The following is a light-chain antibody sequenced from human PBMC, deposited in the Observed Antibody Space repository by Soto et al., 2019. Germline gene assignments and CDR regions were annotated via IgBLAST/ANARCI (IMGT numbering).Light chain of an antibody. CDR2: DAS. J-gene: IGKJ1*01. CDR1: QTISTW. CDR3: HQYHTYST. Sequence: DFQMTQSPSTLSASVGDRVIITCRASQTISTWVAWYQHKTGKAPTLLIYDASSLESGVPSRFSGGGSGTEFTLTISSLQPDDFATYCCHQYHTYSTFGQGTKVDIK. V-gene: IGKV1-5*01.